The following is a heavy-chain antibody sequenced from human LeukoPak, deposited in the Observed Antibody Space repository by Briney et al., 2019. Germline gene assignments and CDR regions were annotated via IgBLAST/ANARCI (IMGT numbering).Heavy chain of an antibody. D-gene: IGHD3-22*01. Sequence: SETLSLTCTVSGGSISSSSYYWGWIRQPPGKGLEWIGSIYYSGSTYYNPSLKSRVTISVDTSKNQFSPKLSSVTAADTAVYYCARFDSSGSGAFDIWGQGTMVTVSS. CDR2: IYYSGST. J-gene: IGHJ3*02. CDR1: GGSISSSSYY. V-gene: IGHV4-39*01. CDR3: ARFDSSGSGAFDI.